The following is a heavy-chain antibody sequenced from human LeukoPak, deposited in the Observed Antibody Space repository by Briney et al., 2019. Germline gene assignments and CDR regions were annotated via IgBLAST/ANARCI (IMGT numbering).Heavy chain of an antibody. CDR2: IYYSGST. Sequence: SETQSLTCTVSGGSISSYYWSWIRQPPGKGLEWIGYIYYSGSTNYNPSLKSRVTISVDTSKNQFSLKLSSVTAADTAVYYCARAAAGYYYMDVWGKGTTVTTSS. V-gene: IGHV4-59*01. J-gene: IGHJ6*03. CDR1: GGSISSYY. D-gene: IGHD6-13*01. CDR3: ARAAAGYYYMDV.